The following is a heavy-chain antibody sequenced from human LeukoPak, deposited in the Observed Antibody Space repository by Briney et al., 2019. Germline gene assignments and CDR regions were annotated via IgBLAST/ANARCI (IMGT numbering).Heavy chain of an antibody. CDR1: GFTFSSYG. D-gene: IGHD3-10*01. Sequence: GGSLRPSCAASGFTFSSYGMHWVRQAPGKGLEWVAVISYDGSNKYYADSVKGRFTIARDNSKNTMSLQMSSLRAEDTALYYCAKGSGNGYGSGPFDYWGQGTLVTVSS. CDR2: ISYDGSNK. V-gene: IGHV3-30*18. CDR3: AKGSGNGYGSGPFDY. J-gene: IGHJ4*02.